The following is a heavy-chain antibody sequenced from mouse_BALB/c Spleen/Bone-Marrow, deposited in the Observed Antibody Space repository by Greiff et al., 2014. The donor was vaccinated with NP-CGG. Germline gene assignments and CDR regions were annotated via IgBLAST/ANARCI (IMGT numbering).Heavy chain of an antibody. Sequence: QVQLKQSGAELVKPGASVKLSCKASGYTFTSYYMYWVKQRPGQGLEWIGEISPGNGDTNFNEKFKSKATLTEDKSSSTAYMQLSSLTSEDAAVYCCTRKGDCPFAYWGQGTLVTVSA. CDR1: GYTFTSYY. V-gene: IGHV1S81*02. J-gene: IGHJ3*01. CDR3: TRKGDCPFAY. D-gene: IGHD2-13*01. CDR2: ISPGNGDT.